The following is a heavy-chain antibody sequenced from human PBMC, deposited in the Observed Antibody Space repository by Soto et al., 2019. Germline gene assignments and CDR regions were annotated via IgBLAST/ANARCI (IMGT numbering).Heavy chain of an antibody. Sequence: SETLSLTCTVSGGSISIYYWSWIRQPPGKGLEWIGYIYYSGSTNYNPSLKSRVTISVDTSKNQFSLKLSSVTAADTAVYYCARQGIAAAALGYYYYYYMDVWGKGTAVTV. J-gene: IGHJ6*03. CDR2: IYYSGST. D-gene: IGHD6-13*01. V-gene: IGHV4-59*08. CDR3: ARQGIAAAALGYYYYYYMDV. CDR1: GGSISIYY.